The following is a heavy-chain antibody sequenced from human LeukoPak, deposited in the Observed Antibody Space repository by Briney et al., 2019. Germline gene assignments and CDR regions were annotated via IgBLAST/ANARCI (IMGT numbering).Heavy chain of an antibody. CDR3: VRDYYDGSGGY. CDR2: IHPDTDDA. Sequence: ASVKVSCKASGYDLTVYYIFWVRQAPGQGLEWLGRIHPDTDDAEYAQKFQGRVSMNSDASISTTFLELSTLTPDDTAVYYWVRDYYDGSGGYWGQGTLVSVSS. D-gene: IGHD3-22*01. CDR1: GYDLTVYY. V-gene: IGHV1-2*02. J-gene: IGHJ4*02.